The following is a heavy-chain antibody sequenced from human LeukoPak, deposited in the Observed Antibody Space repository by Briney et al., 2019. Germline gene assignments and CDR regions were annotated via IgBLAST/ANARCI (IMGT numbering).Heavy chain of an antibody. CDR1: GGTFSSYT. CDR2: IIPILGIA. D-gene: IGHD5-18*01. CDR3: AREGVDTAMKEADYYYMDV. J-gene: IGHJ6*03. V-gene: IGHV1-69*04. Sequence: GASVKVSCKASGGTFSSYTISWVRQAPGQGLEWMGRIIPILGIANYAQKFQGRVTITADESTSTAYMELSSLRSEDTAVYYCAREGVDTAMKEADYYYMDVWGKGTTVTVSS.